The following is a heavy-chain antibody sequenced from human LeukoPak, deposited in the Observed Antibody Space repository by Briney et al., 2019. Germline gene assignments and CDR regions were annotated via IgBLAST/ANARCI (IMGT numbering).Heavy chain of an antibody. CDR2: IKQDGSEK. J-gene: IGHJ6*03. D-gene: IGHD2-2*01. CDR3: ARDKGRYCSSTSCFYDYMDV. Sequence: HPGGSLRLSCAASGLTFSSYWMSWVRQAPGKGLEWVANIKQDGSEKYYVDSVKGRFTISRDNAKNSLYLQMNSLRAEDTAVYYCARDKGRYCSSTSCFYDYMDVWGKGTTVTVSS. V-gene: IGHV3-7*01. CDR1: GLTFSSYW.